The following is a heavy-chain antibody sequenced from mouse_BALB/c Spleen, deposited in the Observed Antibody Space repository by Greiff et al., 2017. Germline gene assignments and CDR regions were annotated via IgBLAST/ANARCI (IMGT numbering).Heavy chain of an antibody. D-gene: IGHD1-1*01. CDR3: AITAVETYFDY. CDR1: GYTFTSYW. Sequence: QVQLKQSGDELVKPGASVKLSCKASGYTFTSYWIHWIKQRPGQGLEWIGWIAPGSGSTDYNEMFKGKATLTVDTSSSTAYIQLSSLSSEDSAVYCCAITAVETYFDYWGQGTTLTVAS. J-gene: IGHJ2*01. V-gene: IGHV1S132*01. CDR2: IAPGSGST.